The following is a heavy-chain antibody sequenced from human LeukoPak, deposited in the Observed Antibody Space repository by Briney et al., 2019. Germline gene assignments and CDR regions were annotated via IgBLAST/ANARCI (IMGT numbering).Heavy chain of an antibody. CDR3: ARGFLEGDY. CDR2: IYYSGST. J-gene: IGHJ4*02. CDR1: GGSISSYY. V-gene: IGHV4-59*01. D-gene: IGHD3-3*01. Sequence: SETLSLTGTVSGGSISSYYWSWIRQSPGKGLEWIGYIYYSGSTNYNPSLKSRVTISVDTSKNQFSLKLSSVTAADTAVYYCARGFLEGDYWGQGTLVTVSS.